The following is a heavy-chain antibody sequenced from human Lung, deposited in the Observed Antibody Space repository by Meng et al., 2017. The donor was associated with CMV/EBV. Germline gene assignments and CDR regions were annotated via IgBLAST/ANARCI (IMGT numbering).Heavy chain of an antibody. CDR1: GFTFSSYS. J-gene: IGHJ4*02. D-gene: IGHD5-12*01. CDR3: ARAGGFHPTDY. CDR2: ISSSSSYI. V-gene: IGHV3-21*01. Sequence: GGSXRLXXAASGFTFSSYSMNWVRQAPGKGLEWVSSISSSSSYIYYADSVKGRFTISRDNAKNSLYLQMNSLRAEDTAVYYCARAGGFHPTDYWGQGTLVXVSS.